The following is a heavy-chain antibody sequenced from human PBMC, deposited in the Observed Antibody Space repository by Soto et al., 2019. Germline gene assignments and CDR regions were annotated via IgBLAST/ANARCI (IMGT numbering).Heavy chain of an antibody. V-gene: IGHV3-30*04. D-gene: IGHD6-19*01. CDR3: ARDNMAGRLTYYYYYYGMDV. CDR1: GFTFSSYA. Sequence: GGSLRLSCAASGFTFSSYAMHWVRQAPGKGLEWVAVISYDGSNKYYADSVKGRFTISRDNSKNTLYLQMNSLRAEDTAVYYCARDNMAGRLTYYYYYYGMDVWGQGTTVTVSS. CDR2: ISYDGSNK. J-gene: IGHJ6*02.